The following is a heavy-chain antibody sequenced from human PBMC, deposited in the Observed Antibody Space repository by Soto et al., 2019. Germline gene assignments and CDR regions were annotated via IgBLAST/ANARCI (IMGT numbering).Heavy chain of an antibody. V-gene: IGHV3-30-3*01. J-gene: IGHJ4*02. D-gene: IGHD6-19*01. Sequence: QVQLVESGGGVVQPGRSLRLSCAASGFSFSSCAMHWVRQAPGKGLEWVAVVSHDRSNKYYADSVKGRVTISRDNSINTVYLQMNSLRAEDTAVYYCARVSIAVAGIAYYFDYWGQGTLVTVSS. CDR1: GFSFSSCA. CDR3: ARVSIAVAGIAYYFDY. CDR2: VSHDRSNK.